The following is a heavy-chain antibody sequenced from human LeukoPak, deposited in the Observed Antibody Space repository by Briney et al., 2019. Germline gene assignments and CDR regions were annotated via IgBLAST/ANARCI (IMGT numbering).Heavy chain of an antibody. CDR1: GCTFISHA. J-gene: IGHJ1*01. CDR2: IIPMFGTA. Sequence: SVTVFCKASGCTFISHAISWLRQAPGQGLEWMGGIIPMFGTANYAQKFQGRVTITAVESMSTAYIELSSLISEDTAGYYCPRGWVAETPVVTAYNYWGQGTLPTVPS. V-gene: IGHV1-69*13. D-gene: IGHD4-23*01. CDR3: PRGWVAETPVVTAYNY.